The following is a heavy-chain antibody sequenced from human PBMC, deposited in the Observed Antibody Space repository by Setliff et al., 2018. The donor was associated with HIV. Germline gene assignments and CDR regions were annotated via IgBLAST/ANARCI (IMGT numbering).Heavy chain of an antibody. Sequence: ASVKVSCKASGYTFTTYSLHWVRQAPGQSLEWMGWINVGNGDTKYSRELQGRIIITRDTSANTAYMELSSLRFDDTAVYFCARGALLAAFDFDHWGHGTLVNRLL. J-gene: IGHJ4*01. V-gene: IGHV1-3*01. CDR2: INVGNGDT. CDR1: GYTFTTYS. D-gene: IGHD3-10*01. CDR3: ARGALLAAFDFDH.